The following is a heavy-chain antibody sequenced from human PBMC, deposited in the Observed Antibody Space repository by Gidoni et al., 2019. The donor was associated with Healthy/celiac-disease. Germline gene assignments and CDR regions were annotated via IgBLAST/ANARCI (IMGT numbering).Heavy chain of an antibody. J-gene: IGHJ4*02. V-gene: IGHV4-34*01. CDR3: ARGVVAVGCNY. D-gene: IGHD2-15*01. CDR2: INHSGST. Sequence: QVQLQQWGAGLLKPSETLSLTCAVYGGSFSGYYWSWIRQPPGKGLEWIGEINHSGSTNYNPSLKSRVTISVDTSKNQFSLKLSSVTAADTAVYYCARGVVAVGCNYWGQGTLVTVSS. CDR1: GGSFSGYY.